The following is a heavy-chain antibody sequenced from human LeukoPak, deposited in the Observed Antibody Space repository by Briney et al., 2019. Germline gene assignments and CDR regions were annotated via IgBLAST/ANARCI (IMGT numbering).Heavy chain of an antibody. Sequence: GGSLRLPCAASGFSFTTYAMSWVRQAPGKGLEWVSTVSGSGGRTFYADSVKGRFTISKDNTKKILYLQMSSLRAEDTAVYYCAKDLRNRIEAVGPIDYWSQGTLVTVSS. J-gene: IGHJ4*02. D-gene: IGHD6-13*01. CDR1: GFSFTTYA. V-gene: IGHV3-23*01. CDR3: AKDLRNRIEAVGPIDY. CDR2: VSGSGGRT.